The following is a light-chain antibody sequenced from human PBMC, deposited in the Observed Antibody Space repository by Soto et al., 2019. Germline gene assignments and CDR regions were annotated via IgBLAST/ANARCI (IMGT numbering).Light chain of an antibody. J-gene: IGKJ1*01. Sequence: AIQMTQSPSSLSASVGDRVTITCRASQGIRNDLGWYQQKPGKAPKLLIYAASSLKSGVPARFSGSGSGTEFTLTISSLQPDDFATYYCLHDYDYPLTFGPGTKVDI. CDR3: LHDYDYPLT. CDR1: QGIRND. CDR2: AAS. V-gene: IGKV1-6*01.